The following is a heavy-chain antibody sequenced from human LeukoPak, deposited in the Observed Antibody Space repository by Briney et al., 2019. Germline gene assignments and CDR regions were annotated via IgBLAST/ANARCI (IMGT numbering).Heavy chain of an antibody. D-gene: IGHD3-10*01. J-gene: IGHJ3*02. CDR2: ISSSSSYI. CDR3: ARGLWFGELLWAFDI. Sequence: GGSLRLSCAASGFTVSSNYMSWVRQAPGKGLEWVSSISSSSSYIYYADSVKGRFTISRDNAKNSLYLQMNSLRAEDTAVYYCARGLWFGELLWAFDIWGQGTMVTVSS. CDR1: GFTVSSNY. V-gene: IGHV3-21*01.